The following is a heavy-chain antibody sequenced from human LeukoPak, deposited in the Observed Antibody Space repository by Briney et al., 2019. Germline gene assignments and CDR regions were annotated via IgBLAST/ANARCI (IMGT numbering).Heavy chain of an antibody. V-gene: IGHV5-51*01. D-gene: IGHD3-10*01. CDR2: IYPGDSDT. CDR3: ARQETGSVGSY. Sequence: GESLKISCQGSGYNFNTYWIGWVRQLPGKGLEWMGIIYPGDSDTRYSPSFQGQVTISADKSIGTAYLQWSSLKASDTAMYYCARQETGSVGSYWGQGTLVTVSS. CDR1: GYNFNTYW. J-gene: IGHJ4*02.